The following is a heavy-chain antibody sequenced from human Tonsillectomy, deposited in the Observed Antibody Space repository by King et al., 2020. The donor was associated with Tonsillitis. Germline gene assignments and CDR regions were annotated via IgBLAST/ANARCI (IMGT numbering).Heavy chain of an antibody. CDR3: ARHVTPLLSHYYLDY. J-gene: IGHJ4*02. CDR2: IYPGDSDT. CDR1: GFTFTSYW. Sequence: QLVQSGAEVKKPGESLRISCKGSGFTFTSYWIGWVRQMPGKGLEWMGVIYPGDSDTKYSASFQSQVTISADKSISTAYLQWSSLKASDTAMYYCARHVTPLLSHYYLDYWGQGTLVTVSS. D-gene: IGHD2-15*01. V-gene: IGHV5-51*01.